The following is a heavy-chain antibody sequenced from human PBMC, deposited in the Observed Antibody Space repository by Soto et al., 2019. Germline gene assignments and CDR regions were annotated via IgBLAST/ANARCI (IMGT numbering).Heavy chain of an antibody. D-gene: IGHD2-21*02. J-gene: IGHJ4*02. Sequence: WGSLRLSCAASGFTFIDYYISWIRHPPVKGLEWVSYISGSGTTIHYADSVKGRFTVSRDNARNSLYLQMNSLRAEDTAVYYCARAFRKIRSVTASYYFDYWGQGTLVTVSS. CDR3: ARAFRKIRSVTASYYFDY. V-gene: IGHV3-11*01. CDR2: ISGSGTTI. CDR1: GFTFIDYY.